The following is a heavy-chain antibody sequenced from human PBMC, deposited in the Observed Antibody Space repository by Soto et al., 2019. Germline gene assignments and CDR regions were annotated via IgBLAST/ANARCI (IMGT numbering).Heavy chain of an antibody. V-gene: IGHV1-46*01. D-gene: IGHD3-22*01. Sequence: ASVKVSCKASGYTFTSYYMQWVRQAPGQGLEWMGIINPSGGSTSYAQKFQGRVTMTADTSTSTAYMELSSLRSEDTAVYYCARGGVGYYDSSGYFVYWGQGTLVTVSS. CDR2: INPSGGST. CDR3: ARGGVGYYDSSGYFVY. J-gene: IGHJ4*02. CDR1: GYTFTSYY.